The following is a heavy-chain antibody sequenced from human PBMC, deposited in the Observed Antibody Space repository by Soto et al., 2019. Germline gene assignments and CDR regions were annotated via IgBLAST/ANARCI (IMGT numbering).Heavy chain of an antibody. D-gene: IGHD3-3*01. CDR1: GFTFSSYW. Sequence: EVQLVESGGGLVQPGGSLRLSCAASGFTFSSYWMSWVRQAPGKGLEWVANIKQDGSEKYYVDSVKGRFTISRDNAKNSLYLQMNSLSAEDTAVYYCARLQSGPEDGMDVWGQGTTVTVSS. J-gene: IGHJ6*02. CDR2: IKQDGSEK. CDR3: ARLQSGPEDGMDV. V-gene: IGHV3-7*01.